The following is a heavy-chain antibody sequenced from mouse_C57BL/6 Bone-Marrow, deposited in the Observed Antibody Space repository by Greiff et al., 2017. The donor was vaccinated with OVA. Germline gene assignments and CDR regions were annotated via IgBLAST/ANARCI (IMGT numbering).Heavy chain of an antibody. J-gene: IGHJ2*01. CDR2: IYPGDGDT. CDR3: ARGEGYDYDGFDY. V-gene: IGHV1-82*01. Sequence: QVQLKESGPELVKPGASVKISCKASGYAFSSSWMNWVKQRPGKGLEWIGRIYPGDGDTNYNGKFKGKATLTADKSSSTAYMQLSSLTSEDSAVYFCARGEGYDYDGFDYWGQGTTLTVSS. D-gene: IGHD2-4*01. CDR1: GYAFSSSW.